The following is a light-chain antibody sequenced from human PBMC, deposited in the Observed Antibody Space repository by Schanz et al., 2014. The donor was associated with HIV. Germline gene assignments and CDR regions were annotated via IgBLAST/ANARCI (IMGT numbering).Light chain of an antibody. CDR2: GVF. V-gene: IGLV2-14*03. CDR3: SSYTSFSTLI. Sequence: QSVLTQPASVSGSPGQSITVSCTGTNNDIGSYTYVAWYQQHPGKAPKVVVYGVFDRPSGVSNRFSGSKSGNTASLTISGLQAEDEADYFCSSYTSFSTLIFGGGTKLTVL. J-gene: IGLJ2*01. CDR1: NNDIGSYTY.